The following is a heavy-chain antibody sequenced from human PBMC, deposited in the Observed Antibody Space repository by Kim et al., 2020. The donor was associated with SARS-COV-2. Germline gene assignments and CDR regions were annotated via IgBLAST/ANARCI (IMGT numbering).Heavy chain of an antibody. CDR3: ASLLGLDV. CDR2: SRNYI. Sequence: SRNYIYYADSVKGRFTISRDNAKNSLSLQMNSLRAEDTAVYYCASLLGLDVWGQGTTVTVSS. V-gene: IGHV3-21*01. J-gene: IGHJ6*02.